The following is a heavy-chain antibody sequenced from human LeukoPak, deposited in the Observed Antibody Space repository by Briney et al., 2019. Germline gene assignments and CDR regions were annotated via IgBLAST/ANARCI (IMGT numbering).Heavy chain of an antibody. D-gene: IGHD3/OR15-3a*01. CDR3: ARQTGSGLFILP. CDR1: GDSISTSNSY. J-gene: IGHJ4*02. V-gene: IGHV4-39*01. CDR2: IYYSGNT. Sequence: SETLSLTCAVSGDSISTSNSYWGWIRQPPGKGLEWIGSIYYSGNTYYNASLKSRVTISVDTSKNQFSLKLTSVTAADTAVYYCARQTGSGLFILPGGQGTLVTVSS.